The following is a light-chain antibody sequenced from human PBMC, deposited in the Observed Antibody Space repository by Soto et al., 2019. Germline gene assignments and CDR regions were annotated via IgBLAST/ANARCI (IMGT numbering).Light chain of an antibody. Sequence: DIQMTQSPSSLSASVGDRVSITCRASQSISSHLNWYQQKPGKAPKLLIYAASSLQSGVPSRFSGSGSGTDFTLTISSLQPEDFATFYCQQSYSNPLTFCGGTKVDIK. CDR2: AAS. J-gene: IGKJ4*01. V-gene: IGKV1-39*01. CDR1: QSISSH. CDR3: QQSYSNPLT.